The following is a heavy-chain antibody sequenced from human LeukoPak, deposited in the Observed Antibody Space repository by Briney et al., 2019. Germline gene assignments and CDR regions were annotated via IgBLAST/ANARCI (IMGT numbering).Heavy chain of an antibody. J-gene: IGHJ5*02. V-gene: IGHV3-23*01. CDR1: GFTVSSNY. CDR2: ISETSSHT. D-gene: IGHD6-13*01. Sequence: GGSLRLSCAASGFTVSSNYMSWVRQAPGQGLEWVSSISETSSHTFYAASVKGRFTISRDNTKSTLFLQMNSLRVEDTAIYYCAKDFSSSWQFDPWGQGTLVTVSS. CDR3: AKDFSSSWQFDP.